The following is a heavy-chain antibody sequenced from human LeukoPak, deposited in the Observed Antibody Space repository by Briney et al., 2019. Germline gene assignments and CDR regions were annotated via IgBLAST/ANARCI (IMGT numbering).Heavy chain of an antibody. J-gene: IGHJ4*02. CDR3: AKDGGRYSSSWSPYYFDY. Sequence: GSLRLSCAASGFTFDDYAMHWVRQAPGKGLEWVSLISGDGGSTYYADSVKGRLTISRDNSKNSLYLQMNSLRTEDTALYYCAKDGGRYSSSWSPYYFDYWGQGTLVTVSS. CDR1: GFTFDDYA. D-gene: IGHD6-13*01. V-gene: IGHV3-43*02. CDR2: ISGDGGST.